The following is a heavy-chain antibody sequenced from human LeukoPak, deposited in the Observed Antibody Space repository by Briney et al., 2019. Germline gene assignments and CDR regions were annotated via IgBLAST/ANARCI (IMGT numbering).Heavy chain of an antibody. Sequence: SETLSLTCTVSGGSISSYYWSWIRQPPGKGLEWIGYIYHSGSTYYNPSLKSRVTISVDRSKNQFSLKLSSVTAADTAVYYCARDSPGVYWYFDLWGRGTLVTVSS. CDR1: GGSISSYY. CDR2: IYHSGST. V-gene: IGHV4-59*12. CDR3: ARDSPGVYWYFDL. D-gene: IGHD3-10*01. J-gene: IGHJ2*01.